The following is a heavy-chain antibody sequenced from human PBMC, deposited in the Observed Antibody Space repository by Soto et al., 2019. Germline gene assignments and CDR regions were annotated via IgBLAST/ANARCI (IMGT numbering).Heavy chain of an antibody. CDR1: GFTVSGDY. J-gene: IGHJ6*02. D-gene: IGHD3-10*01. CDR3: ARGHYYGSGSYSVHYYGMDV. Sequence: GGSLRLSCAASGFTVSGDYVSWVRQAPGKGLECVSVIHFGGNTYYADSVKGRFTISRDNSKNTLYLQMNSLRAEDTAVYYCARGHYYGSGSYSVHYYGMDVWGQGTTVTVAS. V-gene: IGHV3-53*05. CDR2: IHFGGNT.